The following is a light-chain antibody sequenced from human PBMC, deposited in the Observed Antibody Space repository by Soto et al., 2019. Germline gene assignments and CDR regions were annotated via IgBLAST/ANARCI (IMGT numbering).Light chain of an antibody. CDR1: SSDVGGYNY. CDR3: SSYTSNSTLV. Sequence: QSALTQPASVSGSPGQSITISCTGTSSDVGGYNYVSWYQQHPGKAPKLMIYDVSNRPSGVSNRFSGSKSGNTASLTISGLQAEDGADYYCSSYTSNSTLVFGGGTKVTVL. J-gene: IGLJ2*01. V-gene: IGLV2-14*01. CDR2: DVS.